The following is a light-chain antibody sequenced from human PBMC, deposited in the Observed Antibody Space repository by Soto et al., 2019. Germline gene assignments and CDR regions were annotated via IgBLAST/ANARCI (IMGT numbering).Light chain of an antibody. J-gene: IGKJ5*01. CDR2: VAS. CDR1: QNIGNY. V-gene: IGKV1-39*01. CDR3: QQRCSGPPIT. Sequence: DIQMTQSPSSLSASLGDTVTITCRASQNIGNYLHWYQQKAGKAPEVLLYVASGLKDGVSSRCSGRRYGTDSGLTITSLQPAEFVMYYCQQRCSGPPITFGQGTRLEIK.